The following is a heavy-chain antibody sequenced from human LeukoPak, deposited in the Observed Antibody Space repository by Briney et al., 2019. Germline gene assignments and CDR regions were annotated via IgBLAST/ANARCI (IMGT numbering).Heavy chain of an antibody. CDR2: ISGSGGST. Sequence: GALRLSCAASGFTFSSYGMSWVRQAPGKGLEWVSAISGSGGSTYYADSVKGRFTISRDNSKNTLYLQMNSLRAEDTAVYYCAKDRDSGSYYFYYYFDYWGQGTLVTVSS. CDR1: GFTFSSYG. V-gene: IGHV3-23*01. D-gene: IGHD1-26*01. CDR3: AKDRDSGSYYFYYYFDY. J-gene: IGHJ4*02.